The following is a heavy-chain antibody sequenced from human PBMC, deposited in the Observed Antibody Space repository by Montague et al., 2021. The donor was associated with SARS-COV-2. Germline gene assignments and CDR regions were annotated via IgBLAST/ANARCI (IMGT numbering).Heavy chain of an antibody. V-gene: IGHV4-59*01. D-gene: IGHD2-2*01. CDR3: ARVRGDLGSSTSDGSYYYGMDV. CDR2: IYYSGST. Sequence: SETLSLTCTVSGGSISSYYWSWIRQPPGKGLEWIGYIYYSGSTNYNPSLKSRVTISVDTSKNQFSLKLSSVTAADTAVYYCARVRGDLGSSTSDGSYYYGMDVWGQGTTVTVSS. J-gene: IGHJ6*02. CDR1: GGSISSYY.